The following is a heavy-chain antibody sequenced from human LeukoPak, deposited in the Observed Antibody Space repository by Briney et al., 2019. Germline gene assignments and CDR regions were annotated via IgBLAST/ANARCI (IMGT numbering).Heavy chain of an antibody. Sequence: SVKVSRKASGFTFSSSTMQWVRQARGQPLEWIGWIVLGSESREYAQKLQGRVTLTRDMSTNTAYMELSSLTSEDTAVYYCAAERYSDSCCWFDPWGQGTLVTVSS. D-gene: IGHD1-26*01. J-gene: IGHJ5*02. V-gene: IGHV1-58*02. CDR1: GFTFSSST. CDR3: AAERYSDSCCWFDP. CDR2: IVLGSESR.